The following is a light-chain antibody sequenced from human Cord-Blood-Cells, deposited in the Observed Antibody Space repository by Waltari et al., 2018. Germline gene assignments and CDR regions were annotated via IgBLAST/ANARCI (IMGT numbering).Light chain of an antibody. CDR2: GAS. V-gene: IGKV1-33*01. CDR3: QQYDNLPWT. Sequence: DIQMTQSPYSLSPSVGDRVTISCPASQDISTYLTWYQQKPGKAPRLLIYGASNWETGIPSRFSGSGSGTDFTFTISRLQPEDIATYYCQQYDNLPWTFGQGTKVEIK. CDR1: QDISTY. J-gene: IGKJ1*01.